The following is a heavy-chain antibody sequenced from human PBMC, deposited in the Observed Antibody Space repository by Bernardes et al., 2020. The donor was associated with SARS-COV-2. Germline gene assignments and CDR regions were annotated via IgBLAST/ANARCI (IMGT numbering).Heavy chain of an antibody. CDR2: IRSRAKSYAT. V-gene: IGHV3-73*01. CDR3: TRHLTEPYYDILTGQTIWYGMDV. J-gene: IGHJ6*02. CDR1: GFTFSDSA. D-gene: IGHD3-9*01. Sequence: GGSLRLSCAASGFTFSDSAMHWVRQASGKGLEWVGRIRSRAKSYATAYAASVKGRFTISRDDSKNTAYLQMNSLKTEDTAVYYCTRHLTEPYYDILTGQTIWYGMDVWGQGTTVTVSS.